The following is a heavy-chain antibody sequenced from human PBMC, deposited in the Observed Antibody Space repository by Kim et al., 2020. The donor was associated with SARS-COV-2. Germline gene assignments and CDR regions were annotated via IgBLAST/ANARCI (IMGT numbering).Heavy chain of an antibody. V-gene: IGHV5-10-1*01. J-gene: IGHJ5*02. CDR2: IDPSDSYT. CDR3: ARELLWFGAYWFDP. Sequence: GESLKISCKGSGYSFSNYWITWVRQMPGKGLEWMGRIDPSDSYTNYSPSFQGHITISADKSISTAYLQWSSLKASDTAMYYCARELLWFGAYWFDPWGQGTLVTVSS. CDR1: GYSFSNYW. D-gene: IGHD3-10*01.